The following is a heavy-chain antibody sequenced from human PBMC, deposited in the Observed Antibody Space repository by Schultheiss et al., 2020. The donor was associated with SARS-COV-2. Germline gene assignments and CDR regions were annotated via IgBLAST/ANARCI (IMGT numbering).Heavy chain of an antibody. CDR3: AKESYSSGWS. CDR2: ISYDGSNK. CDR1: GFTFSSYA. Sequence: LSLTCAASGFTFSSYAMHWVRQAPGKGLEWVAVISYDGSNKYYADSVKGRFTISRDNSKNTLYLQMNSLRAEDTAVYYCAKESYSSGWSWGQGTLVTVSS. J-gene: IGHJ5*02. D-gene: IGHD6-19*01. V-gene: IGHV3-30-3*01.